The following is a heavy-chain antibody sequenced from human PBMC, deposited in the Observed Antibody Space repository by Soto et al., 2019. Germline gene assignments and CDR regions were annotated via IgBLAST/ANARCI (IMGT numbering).Heavy chain of an antibody. D-gene: IGHD3-10*01. J-gene: IGHJ5*02. Sequence: QVQLQESGPGLVKPSDTLSLTCAVSGYSISNTNWWGWIRQPPGKGLEWIGYIYYSGNTYYNPSLKRRVTTSVDTSKNQFSLKLSSVTAVDTAVYYCARLGDSSGNHAYWFDPWGQGTLVTVSS. CDR3: ARLGDSSGNHAYWFDP. V-gene: IGHV4-28*01. CDR2: IYYSGNT. CDR1: GYSISNTNW.